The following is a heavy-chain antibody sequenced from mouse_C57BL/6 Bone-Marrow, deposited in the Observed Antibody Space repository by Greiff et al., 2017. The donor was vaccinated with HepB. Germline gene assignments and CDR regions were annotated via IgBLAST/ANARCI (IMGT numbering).Heavy chain of an antibody. Sequence: EVQGVESGGGLVKPGGSLKLSCAASGFTFSSYAMSWVRQTPEKRLEWVATISDGGSYTYYPDNVKGRFTISRDNAKNNLYLQMSHLKSEDTAMYYCAGYGSSHWFAYWGQGTLVTVSA. J-gene: IGHJ3*01. CDR3: AGYGSSHWFAY. D-gene: IGHD1-1*01. CDR2: ISDGGSYT. CDR1: GFTFSSYA. V-gene: IGHV5-4*01.